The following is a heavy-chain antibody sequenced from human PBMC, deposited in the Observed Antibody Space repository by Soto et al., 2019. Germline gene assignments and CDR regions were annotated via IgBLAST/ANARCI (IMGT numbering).Heavy chain of an antibody. J-gene: IGHJ4*02. V-gene: IGHV3-21*01. Sequence: TLSSAAPGFTFSSHSMNWARPAQEKGLEWVSSISSSSIYIYYADSVKGRFTISRDNAKNSLYLQMNSLRAEDTAVYYCACQPPVRSIAAAGPNDYWGQGTLVTVSS. CDR3: ACQPPVRSIAAAGPNDY. CDR1: GFTFSSHS. CDR2: ISSSSIYI. D-gene: IGHD6-13*01.